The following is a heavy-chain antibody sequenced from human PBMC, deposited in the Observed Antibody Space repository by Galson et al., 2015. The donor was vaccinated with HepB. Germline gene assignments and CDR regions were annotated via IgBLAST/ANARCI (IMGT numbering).Heavy chain of an antibody. V-gene: IGHV1-46*01. CDR2: INPSGGST. D-gene: IGHD5-18*01. CDR3: ARDPEIQLWSWYNWFDP. Sequence: SVKVSCKASGYTFTSYYMHWVRQAPGQGLEWMGIINPSGGSTSYAQKFQGRVTMTRDTSTSTVYMELSSLRSEDTAVYYCARDPEIQLWSWYNWFDPWGQGALVTVSS. CDR1: GYTFTSYY. J-gene: IGHJ5*02.